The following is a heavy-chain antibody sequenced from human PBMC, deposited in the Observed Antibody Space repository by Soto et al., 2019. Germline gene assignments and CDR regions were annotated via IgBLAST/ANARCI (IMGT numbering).Heavy chain of an antibody. D-gene: IGHD1-26*01. CDR3: ARGVGSSPPRH. Sequence: SETLSLTCTISGGSISVYYWSWIRQPPGQALEWIGYIYDSGSPYYNPSLRSRVIISADTSKNQISLKLTSATAADTAVYYCARGVGSSPPRHWGRGTLVTVSS. V-gene: IGHV4-59*01. J-gene: IGHJ1*01. CDR1: GGSISVYY. CDR2: IYDSGSP.